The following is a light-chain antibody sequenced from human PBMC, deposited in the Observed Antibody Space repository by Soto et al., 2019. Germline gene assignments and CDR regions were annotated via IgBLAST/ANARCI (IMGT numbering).Light chain of an antibody. CDR1: SSDVGSYNY. V-gene: IGLV2-14*01. CDR2: EVS. J-gene: IGLJ1*01. CDR3: SSYTTSTTLYV. Sequence: QSVLTQPGSVSGSPGQSITISCTGTSSDVGSYNYVSWYQLHPGKAPKLMIYEVSNRPSGVSNRFSGSKSGDTASLTISGLQAEDEADYYCSSYTTSTTLYVFGTGTKVTVL.